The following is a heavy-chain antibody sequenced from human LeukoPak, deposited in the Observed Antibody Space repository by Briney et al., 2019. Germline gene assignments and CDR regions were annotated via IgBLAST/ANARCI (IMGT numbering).Heavy chain of an antibody. CDR1: GYTFTSYG. V-gene: IGHV1-18*01. CDR2: ISAYNGNP. J-gene: IGHJ4*02. D-gene: IGHD3-10*01. Sequence: GASVKVSCKASGYTFTSYGISWVRQAPGQGLEWMGWISAYNGNPNYAQKLQGRVTMTTDTSTSTAYMELRSLRSDDTAVYYCARGLRYYYGSGSYYVTPFDYWGQGTLVTVSS. CDR3: ARGLRYYYGSGSYYVTPFDY.